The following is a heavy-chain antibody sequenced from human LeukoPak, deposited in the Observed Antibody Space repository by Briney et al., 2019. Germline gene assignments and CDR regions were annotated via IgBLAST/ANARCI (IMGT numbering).Heavy chain of an antibody. CDR1: GFTFSRYT. CDR3: ARTANFAAGYYIDY. Sequence: GGSLRLSCAASGFTFSRYTMNWVRQAPGKGLEWVSSISGSSRHKYYADSVKGRFTISRDNAKNSLYLQMNSLRAEDTAVYYCARTANFAAGYYIDYWGQGTLVTVSS. CDR2: ISGSSRHK. J-gene: IGHJ4*02. D-gene: IGHD6-13*01. V-gene: IGHV3-21*01.